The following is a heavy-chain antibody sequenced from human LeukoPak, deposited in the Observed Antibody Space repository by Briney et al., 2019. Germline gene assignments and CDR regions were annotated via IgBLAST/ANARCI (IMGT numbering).Heavy chain of an antibody. CDR2: INHSGST. J-gene: IGHJ4*02. CDR3: ARDIRGTTTFWNYFDY. Sequence: PSETLSLTCAVYGGSFSGYYWSWIRQPPGKGLEWIGEINHSGSTNYNPSLKSRVTISVDTSKNQFSLKLSSVTAADTAVYYCARDIRGTTTFWNYFDYWGQGTLVTVSS. V-gene: IGHV4-34*01. CDR1: GGSFSGYY. D-gene: IGHD2/OR15-2a*01.